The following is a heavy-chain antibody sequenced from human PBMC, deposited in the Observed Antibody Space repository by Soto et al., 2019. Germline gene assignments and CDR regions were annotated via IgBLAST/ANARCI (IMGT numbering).Heavy chain of an antibody. J-gene: IGHJ6*03. CDR3: ARVPSVAYYYYYMDV. Sequence: QVQLQESGPGLVKPSQTLSLTCTVSGGSINRGGYYWSWIRQYPGKGLEWIGYIYYSGSTFYNPSLKSRVTISVDTSKNQFSLKLSSVTAADTAVYYCARVPSVAYYYYYMDVWGKGTTVTVSS. CDR1: GGSINRGGYY. CDR2: IYYSGST. D-gene: IGHD6-19*01. V-gene: IGHV4-31*03.